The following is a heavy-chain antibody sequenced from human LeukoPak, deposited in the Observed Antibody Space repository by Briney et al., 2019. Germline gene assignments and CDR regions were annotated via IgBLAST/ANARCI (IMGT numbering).Heavy chain of an antibody. J-gene: IGHJ4*02. CDR3: ARDRHYYDSSGYYSLFDY. Sequence: TQTLSLTCTVSGGSISSGDYYWSWIRQPPGKGLEWIGYIYYSGSTYYNPSLKSRVTISVDTSKNQFSLKLSSVTAADTAVYYCARDRHYYDSSGYYSLFDYWGQGTLVTVSS. CDR2: IYYSGST. V-gene: IGHV4-30-4*08. D-gene: IGHD3-22*01. CDR1: GGSISSGDYY.